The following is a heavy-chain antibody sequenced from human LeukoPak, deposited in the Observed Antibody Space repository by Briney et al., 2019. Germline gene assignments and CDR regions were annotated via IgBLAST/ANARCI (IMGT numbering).Heavy chain of an antibody. V-gene: IGHV3-74*01. Sequence: GGSLRLSCVASGFTFSNYWMHWVRQPPGKGLVWVSRIYVDGRTTNYADYVQGRFTVSRDNAKNSLYLQMNSLRDEDTAVYYCARAGAWEALNCWGQGTLVTVSS. CDR3: ARAGAWEALNC. D-gene: IGHD1-26*01. CDR2: IYVDGRTT. CDR1: GFTFSNYW. J-gene: IGHJ4*02.